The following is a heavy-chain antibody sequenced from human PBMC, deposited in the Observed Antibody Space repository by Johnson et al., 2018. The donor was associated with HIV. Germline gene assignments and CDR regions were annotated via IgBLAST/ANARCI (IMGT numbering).Heavy chain of an antibody. CDR1: GFTFDDYA. V-gene: IGHV3-9*01. D-gene: IGHD3-22*01. Sequence: VQLVESGGGLVQPGRSLRLSCAASGFTFDDYAMHWVRQAPGKGLEWVSGISWNSGSIGYADSVKGRFTISRDNAKNSLYLHMNSLRAEEAAVYYCARDLGISGYDAFAIWGQGTMVTVSS. J-gene: IGHJ3*02. CDR3: ARDLGISGYDAFAI. CDR2: ISWNSGSI.